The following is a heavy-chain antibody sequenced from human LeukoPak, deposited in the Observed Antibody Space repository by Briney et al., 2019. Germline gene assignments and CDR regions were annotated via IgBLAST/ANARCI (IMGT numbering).Heavy chain of an antibody. D-gene: IGHD6-13*01. J-gene: IGHJ4*02. Sequence: GGSLRLSCAASGFTFSSYWMSWVRQAPGKGLEWVANIKQDGSEKYYVDSVKGRFTISRDNAKNLLYLQMNSLRAEDTAVYYCAREYSSSWSVKFFDYWGQGTLVTVSS. CDR3: AREYSSSWSVKFFDY. V-gene: IGHV3-7*01. CDR2: IKQDGSEK. CDR1: GFTFSSYW.